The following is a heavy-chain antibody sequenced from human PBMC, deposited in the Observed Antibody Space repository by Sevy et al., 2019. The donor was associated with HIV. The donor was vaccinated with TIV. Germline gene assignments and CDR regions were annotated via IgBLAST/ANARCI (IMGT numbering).Heavy chain of an antibody. Sequence: GGSLRLSCAASGFDFSSNGMHWVRQAPGKGLEWVTFLRNDGSTKYYADSVTGRFTIARDISKNTLYLQMNSLRAEDTAMYYCAKDNPVLHKWGQGTLVTVSS. CDR3: AKDNPVLHK. D-gene: IGHD6-6*01. CDR2: LRNDGSTK. CDR1: GFDFSSNG. V-gene: IGHV3-30*02. J-gene: IGHJ4*02.